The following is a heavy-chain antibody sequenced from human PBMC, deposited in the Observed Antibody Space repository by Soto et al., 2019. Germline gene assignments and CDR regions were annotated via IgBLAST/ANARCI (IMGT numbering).Heavy chain of an antibody. CDR1: GYTFTNYY. V-gene: IGHV1-46*01. D-gene: IGHD3-9*01. CDR3: ARDGSSDSLTWLDP. CDR2: ISPSGGA. Sequence: QVQLVQSGAEVKKPGASVKVSCKASGYTFTNYYMHWVRQAPGQGLEWMGIISPSGGATYAQEFQDRVTLTRDTSTSTAYMELSGLTSKDAAVYFCARDGSSDSLTWLDPWGQGTLVTVSS. J-gene: IGHJ5*02.